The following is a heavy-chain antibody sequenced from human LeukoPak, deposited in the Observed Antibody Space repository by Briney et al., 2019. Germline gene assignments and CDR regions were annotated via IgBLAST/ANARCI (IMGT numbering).Heavy chain of an antibody. D-gene: IGHD3-22*01. J-gene: IGHJ4*02. CDR2: IKQDGSEK. CDR3: ARDLYYYDSSGRGGY. Sequence: GGSLRLSCAASGFTFSSYSMNWVRQAPGKGLEWVANIKQDGSEKYYVDSVKGRFTISRDNAKNSLYLQMNSLRAEDTAVYYCARDLYYYDSSGRGGYWGQGTLVTVS. V-gene: IGHV3-7*01. CDR1: GFTFSSYS.